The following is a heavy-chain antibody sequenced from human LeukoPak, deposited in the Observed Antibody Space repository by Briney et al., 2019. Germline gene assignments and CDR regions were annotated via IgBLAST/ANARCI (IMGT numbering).Heavy chain of an antibody. V-gene: IGHV3-23*05. J-gene: IGHJ4*02. CDR2: INKSGGTT. D-gene: IGHD3-22*01. CDR1: GFTFTSYA. Sequence: GGSLRLSCAASGFTFTSYAMSWVRQAPGKGLEWVSTINKSGGTTYYADSVKGRFTISRDNSKNTLYLQMDSPRVEDTAVYYCAKGRYDSSGYYSLFDYWGQGTLVTVSS. CDR3: AKGRYDSSGYYSLFDY.